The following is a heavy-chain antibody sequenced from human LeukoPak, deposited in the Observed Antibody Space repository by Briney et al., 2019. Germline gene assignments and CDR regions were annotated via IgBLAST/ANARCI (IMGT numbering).Heavy chain of an antibody. CDR2: ISSSAGIV. CDR3: ARGSGSYSFNLLGFDP. CDR1: GFTFSSYS. V-gene: IGHV3-48*01. D-gene: IGHD1-26*01. Sequence: GGSLRLSCAASGFTFSSYSMNWVRQAPGKGLEWVSYISSSAGIVYYADSVKGRFTISRDSAKNSLFLQMNSLRAEDTAVYYCARGSGSYSFNLLGFDPWGQGTLVTVSS. J-gene: IGHJ5*02.